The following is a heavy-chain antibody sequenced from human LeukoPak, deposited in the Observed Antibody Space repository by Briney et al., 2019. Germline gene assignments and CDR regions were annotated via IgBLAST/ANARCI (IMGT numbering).Heavy chain of an antibody. CDR1: GYTFTSYG. CDR3: ARDKGTVATFYYYYMDV. D-gene: IGHD6-19*01. CDR2: ISAHNGNT. V-gene: IGHV1-18*01. J-gene: IGHJ6*03. Sequence: GASVKVSCKASGYTFTSYGISWVRQAPGQGLEWMGWISAHNGNTNYEEKLQGRVTMTTDTSTSTAYMELRSLRSDDTAVYYGARDKGTVATFYYYYMDVWGKGTTVTVSS.